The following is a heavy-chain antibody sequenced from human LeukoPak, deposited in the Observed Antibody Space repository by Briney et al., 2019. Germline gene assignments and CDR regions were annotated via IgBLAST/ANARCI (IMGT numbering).Heavy chain of an antibody. CDR1: GGSFSGYY. D-gene: IGHD3-16*02. Sequence: SETLSLTCAVYGGSFSGYYWSWIRQPPGKGLEWIGEINHSGSTNYNPSLKSRVTISVDTSKNQFSLKLSSVTAADTAVYYCARGGAFGLYDYVWGSYRPNYYFDYWGQGTLVTVSS. CDR2: INHSGST. V-gene: IGHV4-34*01. J-gene: IGHJ4*02. CDR3: ARGGAFGLYDYVWGSYRPNYYFDY.